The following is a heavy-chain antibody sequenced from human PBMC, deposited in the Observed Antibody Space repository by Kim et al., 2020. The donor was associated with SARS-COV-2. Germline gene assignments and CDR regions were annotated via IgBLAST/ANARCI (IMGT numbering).Heavy chain of an antibody. CDR1: GGSFSGYY. Sequence: SETLSLTCAVYGGSFSGYYWSWIRQPPGKGLEWIGEINHSGSTNYNPSLKSRVTISVDTSKNQFSLKLSSVTAADTAVYYCARGHSRAFYYDSSGYYDYWGQGTLVTVSS. J-gene: IGHJ4*02. CDR3: ARGHSRAFYYDSSGYYDY. D-gene: IGHD3-22*01. CDR2: INHSGST. V-gene: IGHV4-34*01.